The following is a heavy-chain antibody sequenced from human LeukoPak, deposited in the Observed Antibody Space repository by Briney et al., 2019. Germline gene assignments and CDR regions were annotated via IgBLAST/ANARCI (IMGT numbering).Heavy chain of an antibody. J-gene: IGHJ4*02. CDR3: ASGVIIATAGSLDY. CDR2: LCSGSRYK. V-gene: IGHV3-21*01. Sequence: GGVLRLSCAAPGFPLSSFCMNWGRPAPGGGGGGGSCLCSGSRYKNYVDSVRGRFTISRDNAKNSLYLQMNSLRAEDTAVYFCASGVIIATAGSLDYWGQGTLVTVSS. CDR1: GFPLSSFC. D-gene: IGHD6-13*01.